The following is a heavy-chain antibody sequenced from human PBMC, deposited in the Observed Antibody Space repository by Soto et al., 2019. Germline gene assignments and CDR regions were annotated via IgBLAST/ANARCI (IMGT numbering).Heavy chain of an antibody. CDR1: GGSISSGGYY. CDR2: IYYSGST. CDR3: ARGRGFVVVTATSFDY. V-gene: IGHV4-31*03. J-gene: IGHJ4*02. Sequence: SETLSLTCTVSGGSISSGGYYWSWIRQHPGKGLEWIGYIYYSGSTYYNPSLKSRVTISVDTSKNQFSLKLSSVTAADTAVYYCARGRGFVVVTATSFDYWGQGTLVTVSS. D-gene: IGHD2-21*02.